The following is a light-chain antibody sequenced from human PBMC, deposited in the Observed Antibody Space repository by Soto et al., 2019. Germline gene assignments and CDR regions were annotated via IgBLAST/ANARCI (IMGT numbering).Light chain of an antibody. Sequence: QAVVTQPASVSGSPGQSITISCAGTSSDVGGYNSVSWYQQHPGKAPKLMIYDVNNRPSGVSTRFSGSKSDNTASLTISGLQSEDEADYYCSSYTDSSTLVVFGGGTKVTVL. CDR3: SSYTDSSTLVV. J-gene: IGLJ2*01. CDR2: DVN. CDR1: SSDVGGYNS. V-gene: IGLV2-14*01.